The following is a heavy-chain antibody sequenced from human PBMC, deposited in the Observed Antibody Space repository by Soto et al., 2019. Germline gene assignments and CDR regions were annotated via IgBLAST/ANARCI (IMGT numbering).Heavy chain of an antibody. CDR2: ISTSGGST. J-gene: IGHJ4*02. CDR1: GFTFSNYA. D-gene: IGHD5-18*01. CDR3: ARDGLGAYTYGSYYFDY. Sequence: EVQLLESGGGLVQPGGSLRLSCAASGFTFSNYAMSWVRQAPGKGLEWVSTISTSGGSTYSADSVKGRFTISRDNSKNTRYPQMSSLRAEDTAVYYCARDGLGAYTYGSYYFDYWGQGALVTVSS. V-gene: IGHV3-23*01.